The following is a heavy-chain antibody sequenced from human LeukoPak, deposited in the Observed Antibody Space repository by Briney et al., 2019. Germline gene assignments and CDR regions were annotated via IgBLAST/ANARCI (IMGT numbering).Heavy chain of an antibody. D-gene: IGHD6-25*01. CDR2: IYYSGST. V-gene: IGHV4-59*01. Sequence: SETLSLTCTVSGGSISSYYWSWIRQPPGKGLEWIGYIYYSGSTNYNPSLKSRVTISVDTSKNQFSLKLSSVTAADTAVYYCARCGDYYYYMDVWGKGTTVTISS. CDR3: ARCGDYYYYMDV. J-gene: IGHJ6*03. CDR1: GGSISSYY.